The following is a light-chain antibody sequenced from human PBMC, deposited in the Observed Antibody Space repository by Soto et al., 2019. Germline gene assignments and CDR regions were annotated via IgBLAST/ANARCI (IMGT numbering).Light chain of an antibody. Sequence: QSVLTQPRSVSGSPGQSVTISCTGSYSDVGTFYFVSWYQQYPGKGPKLIIYDVTERPSRVPDRFSGSKSGNTASLAISGLRSDDEADYFCATWDASLNGFYVFGSGTKVNV. V-gene: IGLV2-11*01. J-gene: IGLJ1*01. CDR1: YSDVGTFYF. CDR2: DVT. CDR3: ATWDASLNGFYV.